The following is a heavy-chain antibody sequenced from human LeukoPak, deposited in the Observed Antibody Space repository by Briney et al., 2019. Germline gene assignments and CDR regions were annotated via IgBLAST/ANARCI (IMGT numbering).Heavy chain of an antibody. Sequence: GGSLRLSCAASGFTFDDYAMHWVRQAPGKGLEWVSLISGDGGSTYYADSVKGRFTISRDNAKNSLYLQLNSLAAEDTAVYYCVKEVRHPLFWGQGTLVTASS. V-gene: IGHV3-43*02. J-gene: IGHJ4*02. CDR2: ISGDGGST. CDR3: VKEVRHPLF. D-gene: IGHD3-10*01. CDR1: GFTFDDYA.